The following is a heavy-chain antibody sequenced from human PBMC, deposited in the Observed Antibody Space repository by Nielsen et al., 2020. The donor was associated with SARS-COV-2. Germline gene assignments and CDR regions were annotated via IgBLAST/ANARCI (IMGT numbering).Heavy chain of an antibody. CDR2: ISGSGGST. V-gene: IGHV3-23*01. J-gene: IGHJ4*02. D-gene: IGHD3-16*02. CDR3: ARGITFGGVIVIPRYYFDY. CDR1: GFTFSSYA. Sequence: GGSLRLSCAASGFTFSSYAMSWVRQAPGKGLEWISAISGSGGSTYYADSVKGRFTISRDNSKNTLYLQMNSLRAEDTAVYYCARGITFGGVIVIPRYYFDYWGQGTLVTVSS.